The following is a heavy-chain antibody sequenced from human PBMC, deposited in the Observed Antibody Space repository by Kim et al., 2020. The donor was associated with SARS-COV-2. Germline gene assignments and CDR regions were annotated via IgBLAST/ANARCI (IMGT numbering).Heavy chain of an antibody. V-gene: IGHV1-24*01. Sequence: GETIYAPKFQGRVTMTEDTSTDTAYMELSSLRSEDTAVYYCALIAAAADYWGQGTLVTVSS. CDR3: ALIAAAADY. CDR2: GET. J-gene: IGHJ4*02. D-gene: IGHD6-13*01.